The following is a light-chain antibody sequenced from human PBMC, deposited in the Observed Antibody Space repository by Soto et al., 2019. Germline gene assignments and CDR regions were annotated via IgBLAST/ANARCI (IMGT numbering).Light chain of an antibody. V-gene: IGLV2-8*01. Sequence: QSVLTQPPSASGSPGQSVAISCTGTSSDVGGYNYVSWYQQHPGKAPKLMIYEVNKRPSGGPDRFSGSKSGNTASLTVSGPQAEDEADYYFSSYAGSSNVFGTGTKVTVL. CDR3: SSYAGSSNV. CDR1: SSDVGGYNY. CDR2: EVN. J-gene: IGLJ1*01.